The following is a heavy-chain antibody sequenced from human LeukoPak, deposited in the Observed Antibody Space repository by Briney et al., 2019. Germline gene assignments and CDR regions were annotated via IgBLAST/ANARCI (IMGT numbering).Heavy chain of an antibody. Sequence: GGSLRLSCAASGFTFSSYVMHWVRQAPGKGLEWVSTISGSDGNTYYADSVKGRFTISRDNSKNTLYLQMNSLRAEDTAVYYCAKDLGLRPQYYGDYVTGGAMRQNFQHWGQGTLVTVSS. CDR1: GFTFSSYV. CDR3: AKDLGLRPQYYGDYVTGGAMRQNFQH. CDR2: ISGSDGNT. V-gene: IGHV3-23*01. D-gene: IGHD4-17*01. J-gene: IGHJ1*01.